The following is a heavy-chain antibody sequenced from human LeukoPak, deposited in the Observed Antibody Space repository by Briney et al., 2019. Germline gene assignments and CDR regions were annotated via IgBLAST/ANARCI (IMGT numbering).Heavy chain of an antibody. Sequence: PGGSLRLSSAASGFTVSSNYMSWVRQAPGKGLEWVSVIYSGGSTYYADSVKGRFTISRDNSKNTLYLQMNSLRAEDTAVYYCARGQVDTAMVNYWGQGTLVTVSS. V-gene: IGHV3-53*01. CDR2: IYSGGST. CDR1: GFTVSSNY. D-gene: IGHD5-18*01. J-gene: IGHJ4*02. CDR3: ARGQVDTAMVNY.